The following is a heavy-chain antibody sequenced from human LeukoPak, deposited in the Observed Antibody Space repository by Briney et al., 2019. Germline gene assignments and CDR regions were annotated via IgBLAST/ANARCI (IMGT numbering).Heavy chain of an antibody. CDR1: GASISNSSNF. Sequence: PSETLSLTCTVSGASISNSSNFWGWIRQPPGKGLEWIASISYSWTTYYNPSLKSRVTMSVDTSKNQFSLKLSSVTAADTAVYYCVRAIDWSRWFDPWGQGTLVTVSS. J-gene: IGHJ5*02. V-gene: IGHV4-39*07. CDR3: VRAIDWSRWFDP. CDR2: ISYSWTT. D-gene: IGHD3-9*01.